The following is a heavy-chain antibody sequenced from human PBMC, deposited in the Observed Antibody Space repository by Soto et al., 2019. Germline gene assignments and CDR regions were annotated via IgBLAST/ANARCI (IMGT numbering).Heavy chain of an antibody. J-gene: IGHJ4*02. CDR3: AKSSIEPRVFMYPFDS. D-gene: IGHD6-6*01. Sequence: SQTLSLTCAISGDSVSTNSATWDWIRQSPSRGLEWLGRTYYRSKWYNDYAVSVKGRITINPDTSNNQLSLRLNSVTAADTAVYYCAKSSIEPRVFMYPFDSWGQGTLVTVSS. V-gene: IGHV6-1*01. CDR2: TYYRSKWYN. CDR1: GDSVSTNSAT.